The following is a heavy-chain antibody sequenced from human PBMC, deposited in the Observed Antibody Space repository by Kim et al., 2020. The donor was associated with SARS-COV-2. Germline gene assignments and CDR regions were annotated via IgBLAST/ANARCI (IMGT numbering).Heavy chain of an antibody. CDR2: ISGSGGST. CDR1: GFTFSSYA. CDR3: AKDRRSSSWLTRDAFDI. Sequence: GGSLRLSCAASGFTFSSYAMSWVRQAPGKGLEWVSAISGSGGSTYYADSVKGRFTISRDNSKNTLYLQMNSLRAEDTAVYYCAKDRRSSSWLTRDAFDIWGQGTMVTVSS. D-gene: IGHD6-13*01. V-gene: IGHV3-23*01. J-gene: IGHJ3*02.